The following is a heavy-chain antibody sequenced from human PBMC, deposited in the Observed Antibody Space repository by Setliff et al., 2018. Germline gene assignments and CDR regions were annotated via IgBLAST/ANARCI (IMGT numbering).Heavy chain of an antibody. V-gene: IGHV4-59*01. CDR2: IHYSGST. CDR1: GASINRDY. Sequence: SETLSLTCSVSGASINRDYWNWIRQPPGKGLEWIGYIHYSGSTNYNPSLKSRVTISFNTSKNQISLKLSSVTPADTAVYYCVHSTTFDLHHDYWGQGALVTVSS. D-gene: IGHD3-9*01. CDR3: VHSTTFDLHHDY. J-gene: IGHJ4*02.